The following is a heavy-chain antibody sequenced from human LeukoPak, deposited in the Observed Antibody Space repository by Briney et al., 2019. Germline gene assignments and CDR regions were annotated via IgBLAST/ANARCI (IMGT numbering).Heavy chain of an antibody. J-gene: IGHJ4*02. CDR1: GGSISTYT. Sequence: SGTLSLTCSVSGGSISTYTWNWIRQPPGKGLEWIGYIYNRGTTNYNPSLKSRVAISVDTSKNQFSLNLRSVTAADTAVYYCARRSPVGYNTFDLWGQGTLVAVSS. CDR2: IYNRGTT. D-gene: IGHD5-18*01. V-gene: IGHV4-59*01. CDR3: ARRSPVGYNTFDL.